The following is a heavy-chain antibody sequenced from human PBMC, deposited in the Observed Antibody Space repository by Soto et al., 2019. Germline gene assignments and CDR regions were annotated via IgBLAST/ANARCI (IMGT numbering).Heavy chain of an antibody. V-gene: IGHV3-23*01. CDR1: GFTFSTYG. CDR2: ISGSGGST. CDR3: AKDPRSVVERRLYGMDV. D-gene: IGHD2-21*01. J-gene: IGHJ6*02. Sequence: PGGSLRLSCAASGFTFSTYGMSWVRQAPGEGLECVSAISGSGGSTYYADSVKGRFTISRDNSKNTLYLQMNSLRAEDTAVYYCAKDPRSVVERRLYGMDVWGQGTTVTVS.